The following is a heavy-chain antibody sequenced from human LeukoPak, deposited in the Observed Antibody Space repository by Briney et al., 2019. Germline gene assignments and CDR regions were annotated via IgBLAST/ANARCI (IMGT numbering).Heavy chain of an antibody. Sequence: GASVKVSCKASGGTFSSYAISWVRQAPGQGLEWMGGIIPIFGTANHAQKFQGRVTITTDESTSTAYMELSSLRSEDTAVYYCARIAARDYYYYYYMDVWGKGTTVTVSS. J-gene: IGHJ6*03. CDR2: IIPIFGTA. CDR3: ARIAARDYYYYYYMDV. V-gene: IGHV1-69*05. CDR1: GGTFSSYA. D-gene: IGHD6-6*01.